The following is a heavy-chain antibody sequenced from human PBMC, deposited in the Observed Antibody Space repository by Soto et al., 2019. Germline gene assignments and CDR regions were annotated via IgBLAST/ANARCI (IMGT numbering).Heavy chain of an antibody. V-gene: IGHV3-64D*06. CDR2: ISSNGGST. Sequence: GGSLRLSCSVSGFTFNSYAMHWVRQAPGKGLQYVSSISSNGGSTYYADSVKGRFIISRDNSKNTLYLQMSGLRGEDTAVYYCVKDRYVDYWGQGTLVTVS. J-gene: IGHJ4*02. CDR3: VKDRYVDY. CDR1: GFTFNSYA.